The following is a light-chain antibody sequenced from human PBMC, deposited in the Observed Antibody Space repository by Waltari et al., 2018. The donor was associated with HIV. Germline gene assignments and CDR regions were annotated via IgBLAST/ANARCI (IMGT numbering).Light chain of an antibody. CDR3: QQYFRIPPT. CDR2: WAS. V-gene: IGKV4-1*01. J-gene: IGKJ4*01. CDR1: RTILFSSDNRNY. Sequence: DIVMTQSPDSLPVSLGERATLNCTSSRTILFSSDNRNYLAWYQQKPRQPPKSLISWASTRESGVPDRFSGSGSGTDFTLTITRLQAEDVAVYHCQQYFRIPPTFGGGTKVEIK.